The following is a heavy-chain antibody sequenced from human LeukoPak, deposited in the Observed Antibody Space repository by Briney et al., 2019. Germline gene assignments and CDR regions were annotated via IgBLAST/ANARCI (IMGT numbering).Heavy chain of an antibody. CDR3: VRGTPRFDS. J-gene: IGHJ3*01. CDR2: INHSGST. D-gene: IGHD2-15*01. V-gene: IGHV4-34*01. CDR1: GGSFSGYY. Sequence: SETLSLTCAVYGGSFSGYYWSWIRQPPGKGLEWIGEINHSGSTNYNPSLKSRVTISIDTSKNQFSLKLTSLTAADTAMYYRVRGTPRFDSWGQGSMVTVSS.